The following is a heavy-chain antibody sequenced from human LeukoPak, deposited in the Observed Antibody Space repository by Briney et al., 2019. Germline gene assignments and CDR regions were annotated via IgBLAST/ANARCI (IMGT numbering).Heavy chain of an antibody. V-gene: IGHV3-30-3*01. CDR3: AREEGYCSNTSCYVESYYYYGMDV. D-gene: IGHD2-2*01. Sequence: PGGSLRLSCAASGFTFSSYAMHWVRQAPGKGLEWVAVISYDGSNKYYAVSVKGRFTISRDNSKNTLYLQMNSLRAEDTAVYYCAREEGYCSNTSCYVESYYYYGMDVWGRGTTVTVSS. J-gene: IGHJ6*02. CDR1: GFTFSSYA. CDR2: ISYDGSNK.